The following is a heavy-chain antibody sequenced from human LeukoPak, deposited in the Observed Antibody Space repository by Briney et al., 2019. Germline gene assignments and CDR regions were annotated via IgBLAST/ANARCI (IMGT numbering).Heavy chain of an antibody. CDR1: GFTFSSYW. CDR2: INSDGSST. J-gene: IGHJ3*02. D-gene: IGHD2-2*02. Sequence: VELGGSLRLSCAASGFTFSSYWMHWVRQAPGKGLVWVSRINSDGSSTSYADSVKGRFTISRDNAKNTLYLQMNSLRAEDTAVYYCARDPYCSSTSCYTGGAFDIWGQGTMVTVSS. CDR3: ARDPYCSSTSCYTGGAFDI. V-gene: IGHV3-74*01.